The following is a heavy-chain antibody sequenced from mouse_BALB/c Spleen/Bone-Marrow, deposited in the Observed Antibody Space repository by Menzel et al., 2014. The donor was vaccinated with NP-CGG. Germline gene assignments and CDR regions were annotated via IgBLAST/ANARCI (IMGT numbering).Heavy chain of an antibody. CDR2: ILPGSGCT. D-gene: IGHD2-4*01. CDR3: ARRGLRRGYYFDY. CDR1: GYTFSSYW. Sequence: QVQLQQSGAELMKPGASVKISCKATGYTFSSYWIEWVKQRPGHGLEWIGEILPGSGCTNYNEKFKGKATFTADTSSNTAYMQLSSLTSEDSAVYYCARRGLRRGYYFDYWGQGTTLTVSS. J-gene: IGHJ2*01. V-gene: IGHV1-9*01.